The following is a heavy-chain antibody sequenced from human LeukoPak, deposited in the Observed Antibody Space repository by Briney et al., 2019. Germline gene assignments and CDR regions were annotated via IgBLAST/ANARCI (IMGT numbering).Heavy chain of an antibody. J-gene: IGHJ5*02. Sequence: ASVKVSCKASGHTFSGYYLHWVRQAPGQGLEWMGWINPNSGGTNYAQKFQGRVTMSRDTSISTAYMELSRLRSDDTAVYYCAREVTAVAVNWFDPWGQGTLVTVPS. V-gene: IGHV1-2*02. CDR3: AREVTAVAVNWFDP. CDR2: INPNSGGT. D-gene: IGHD6-19*01. CDR1: GHTFSGYY.